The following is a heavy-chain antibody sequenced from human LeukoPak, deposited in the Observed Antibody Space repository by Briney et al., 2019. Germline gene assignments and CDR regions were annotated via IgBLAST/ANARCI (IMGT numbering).Heavy chain of an antibody. Sequence: GGSLRLSCAASGFTFSSYAMHWVRQAPGKGLEWVAVISYDGSNKYYADSVKGRFTISRDNSKNTLYLQMNSLRAEDTAVYYCARAGVVTATGDAFDIWGQGTMVTVSS. CDR1: GFTFSSYA. CDR3: ARAGVVTATGDAFDI. V-gene: IGHV3-30-3*01. J-gene: IGHJ3*02. CDR2: ISYDGSNK. D-gene: IGHD2-21*02.